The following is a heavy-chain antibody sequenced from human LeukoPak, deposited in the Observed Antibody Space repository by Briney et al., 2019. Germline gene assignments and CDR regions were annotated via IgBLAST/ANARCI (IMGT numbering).Heavy chain of an antibody. CDR2: ISSSSSYI. Sequence: GGSLRLSCAASGFTFSSYSMNWVRQAPGKGLEWVSSISSSSSYIYYADSVKGRFTISRDNAKNSLYLQMNSLRAEDTAVCYCAREGAYDSSGGVNCWGQGTLVTVSS. V-gene: IGHV3-21*01. J-gene: IGHJ4*02. CDR1: GFTFSSYS. D-gene: IGHD3-22*01. CDR3: AREGAYDSSGGVNC.